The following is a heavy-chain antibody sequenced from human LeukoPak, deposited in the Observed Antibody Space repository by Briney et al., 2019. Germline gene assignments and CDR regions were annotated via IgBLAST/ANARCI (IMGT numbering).Heavy chain of an antibody. J-gene: IGHJ6*03. Sequence: PSETLSLTCAAYGGSFSGYCWSWIRQPPGKGLEWIGEINHSGSTNYNPSLKSRVTISVDTSKNQFSLKLSSVTAADTAVYYCARGKGLRNYYGSGIYYYYYYMDVWGKGTTVTVSS. D-gene: IGHD3-10*01. CDR3: ARGKGLRNYYGSGIYYYYYYMDV. CDR1: GGSFSGYC. CDR2: INHSGST. V-gene: IGHV4-34*01.